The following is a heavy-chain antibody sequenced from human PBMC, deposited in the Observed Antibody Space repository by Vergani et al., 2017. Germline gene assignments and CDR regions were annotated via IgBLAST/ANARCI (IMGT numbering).Heavy chain of an antibody. CDR2: VSFRGDT. CDR1: GASVNSYY. CDR3: ARSRIYYGAGSPDY. Sequence: QVKLQESGPGLVKPSETLSLTCTVSGASVNSYYWSWIRQPPGKGLEWMGYVSFRGDTLYDPSVKGRITISPNTSSNHFSLYLTSVTAADTAVYYCARSRIYYGAGSPDYWGQGTLVTVSS. D-gene: IGHD3-10*01. V-gene: IGHV4-59*02. J-gene: IGHJ4*02.